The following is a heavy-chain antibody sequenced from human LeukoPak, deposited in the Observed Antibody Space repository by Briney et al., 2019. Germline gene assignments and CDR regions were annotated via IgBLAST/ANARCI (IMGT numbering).Heavy chain of an antibody. J-gene: IGHJ4*02. V-gene: IGHV3-21*01. D-gene: IGHD3-10*01. CDR1: GFSFSGYA. Sequence: PGRFLRPSCAASGFSFSGYAIHWVRQAPGKGLEWVASISSSSSYIYYADSVKGRFTISRDNAKNSLYLQMNSLRAEDTAVYYCASSMTLNFGDYWGQGTLVTVSS. CDR3: ASSMTLNFGDY. CDR2: ISSSSSYI.